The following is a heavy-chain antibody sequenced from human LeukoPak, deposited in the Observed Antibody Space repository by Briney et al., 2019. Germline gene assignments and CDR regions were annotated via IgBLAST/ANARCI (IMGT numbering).Heavy chain of an antibody. CDR1: GGSISSYY. Sequence: SETLSLTCTVSGGSISSYYWSWIRQPPGKGLEWIGYIYYSGSTNYNPSLKSRVTISVDTSKNQFSLKLSSVTAADTAVYYCAREGGSSINDAFDIWGQGTMVTVSS. J-gene: IGHJ3*02. D-gene: IGHD2-15*01. CDR2: IYYSGST. V-gene: IGHV4-59*01. CDR3: AREGGSSINDAFDI.